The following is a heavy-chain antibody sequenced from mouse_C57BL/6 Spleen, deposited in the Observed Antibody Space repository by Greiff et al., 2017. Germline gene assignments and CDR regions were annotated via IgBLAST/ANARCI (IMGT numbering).Heavy chain of an antibody. J-gene: IGHJ4*01. D-gene: IGHD1-1*01. CDR3: AEGTTVVAYDYAMDY. CDR1: GYAFSSSW. CDR2: IYPGDGDT. V-gene: IGHV1-82*01. Sequence: QVQLQQSGPELVKPGASVKLSCKASGYAFSSSWMNWVKQRPGKGLEWIGRIYPGDGDTNYTGKFKGKATLTADTSSSTAYMQLSSLTSEDSVVYCGAEGTTVVAYDYAMDYWGQGTSVTVSS.